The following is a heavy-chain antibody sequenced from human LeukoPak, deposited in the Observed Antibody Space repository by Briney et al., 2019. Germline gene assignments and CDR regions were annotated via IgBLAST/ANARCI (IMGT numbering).Heavy chain of an antibody. CDR1: GYTFTGYY. CDR3: ARVRRYCSSTSCSGYNWFDP. J-gene: IGHJ5*02. Sequence: ASVKVSCKASGYTFTGYYMHWVRQAPAQGLEWMGWINPNSGGTNYAQKFQGRVTMTRDTSISTAYMELSRLRSDDTAVYYCARVRRYCSSTSCSGYNWFDPWGQGTLVTVSS. D-gene: IGHD2-2*01. CDR2: INPNSGGT. V-gene: IGHV1-2*02.